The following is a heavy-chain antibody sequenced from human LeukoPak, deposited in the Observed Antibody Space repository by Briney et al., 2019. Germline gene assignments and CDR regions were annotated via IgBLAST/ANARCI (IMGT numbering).Heavy chain of an antibody. D-gene: IGHD2-8*01. CDR3: VRDVCANGVCHYFDY. CDR2: MSPYNGNT. J-gene: IGHJ4*02. V-gene: IGHV1-18*01. CDR1: GNTFINYG. Sequence: ASVKVSCKASGNTFINYGFGWVRQAPGQGLEWMGWMSPYNGNTHYAQKFQGRVTLTRDTSTTTAYMEVRSLKSDDTAVYYCVRDVCANGVCHYFDYWGQGTLVIVSS.